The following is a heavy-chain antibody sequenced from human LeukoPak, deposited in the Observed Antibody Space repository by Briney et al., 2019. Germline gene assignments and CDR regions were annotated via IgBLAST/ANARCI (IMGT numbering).Heavy chain of an antibody. J-gene: IGHJ4*02. CDR2: ISGSGDST. CDR3: ARDRGRYYVIRGFSWGYYFDS. D-gene: IGHD3-22*01. Sequence: NPGGSLRLSCAASGFTFSTYAVNWVRQAPGKGLEWVSTISGSGDSTYYADSVKGRFTISRDNSKATLYLQMSSVRVDDTAVYYCARDRGRYYVIRGFSWGYYFDSWGQGILVTVST. V-gene: IGHV3-23*01. CDR1: GFTFSTYA.